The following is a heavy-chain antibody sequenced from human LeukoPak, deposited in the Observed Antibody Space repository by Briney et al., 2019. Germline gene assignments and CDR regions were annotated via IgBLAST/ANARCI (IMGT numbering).Heavy chain of an antibody. CDR3: ARTTPALGYSDY. D-gene: IGHD3-22*01. CDR2: IGSGGNTI. Sequence: GGSLRLSCEASGDTFSGFWMHWVRQAPGKGLEWISYIGSGGNTIYYAESVKGRFTISRDNAKNSLYLQMNSLRAEDTAVYYCARTTPALGYSDYWGQGTLVTVSS. J-gene: IGHJ4*02. V-gene: IGHV3-48*04. CDR1: GDTFSGFW.